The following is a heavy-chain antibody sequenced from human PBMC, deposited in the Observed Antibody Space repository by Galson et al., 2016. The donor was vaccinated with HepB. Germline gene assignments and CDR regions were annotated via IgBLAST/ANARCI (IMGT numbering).Heavy chain of an antibody. Sequence: CAISGDSVSSSRTAWNWIRQSPTRGLEWLGRAYYRTKWYHDYAAPVKSRITINPDTTKNQFSLQLSSVTPEDTAVYYCARGIYGMDVWGKGTTVTVS. CDR3: ARGIYGMDV. V-gene: IGHV6-1*01. CDR2: AYYRTKWYH. J-gene: IGHJ6*04. CDR1: GDSVSSSRTA.